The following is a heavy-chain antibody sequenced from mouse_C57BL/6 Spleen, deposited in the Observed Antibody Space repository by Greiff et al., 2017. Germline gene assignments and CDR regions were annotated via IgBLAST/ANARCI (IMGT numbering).Heavy chain of an antibody. V-gene: IGHV3-1*01. Sequence: EVQVVASGPGMVKPSQSLSLTCTVTGYSITSGYDWHWIRHFPGNKLEWMGYISYSGSTTYNPSLKSRISITHDTSKNHFFLKLNSVTTEDTATYYCARGGTFDYAMDYWGQGTSVTVSS. CDR3: ARGGTFDYAMDY. D-gene: IGHD3-3*01. J-gene: IGHJ4*01. CDR1: GYSITSGYD. CDR2: ISYSGST.